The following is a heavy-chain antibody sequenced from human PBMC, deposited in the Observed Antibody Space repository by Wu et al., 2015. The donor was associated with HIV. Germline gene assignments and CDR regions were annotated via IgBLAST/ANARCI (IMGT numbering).Heavy chain of an antibody. CDR1: GYTFTDYY. J-gene: IGHJ1*01. V-gene: IGHV1-2*02. CDR3: ARVLQPQEYFHH. Sequence: QVFLVESGAEVRAPGASVKVSCKASGYTFTDYYMHWARQAPGQGLEWMGWINPDSGGTNYAQKFQGRVTMTRDTSISTAYMELNRLTSDDTAVYYCARVLQPQEYFHHWGQGTLVTVSS. CDR2: INPDSGGT. D-gene: IGHD3-10*01.